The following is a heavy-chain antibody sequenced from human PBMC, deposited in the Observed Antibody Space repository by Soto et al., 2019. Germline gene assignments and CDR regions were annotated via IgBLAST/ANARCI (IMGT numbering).Heavy chain of an antibody. CDR2: SSGSGGGT. CDR1: GFTFSSYA. Sequence: GGSLRLSCAASGFTFSSYAMSWVRQPPGTGLEWCSVSSGSGGGTFHADSVKGRFTISRDNAKNSLYLEMNSLRAEDTAVYYCARESEDLTSNFDYWGQGTLVTVSS. J-gene: IGHJ4*02. CDR3: ARESEDLTSNFDY. V-gene: IGHV3-23*01.